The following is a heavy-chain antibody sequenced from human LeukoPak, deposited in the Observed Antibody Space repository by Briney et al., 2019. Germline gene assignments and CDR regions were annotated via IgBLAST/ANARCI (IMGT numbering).Heavy chain of an antibody. D-gene: IGHD1-26*01. Sequence: GGSLRPSCSASGFTFSSFAMFWVRQAPGQGLEYVSGISSDGGRTNYADSVKARFTISRDNSKVTLYLQMTSLRPEDTAIYYCVKDPSGNYFYFDYWGQGTLVTVSS. V-gene: IGHV3-64D*09. CDR1: GFTFSSFA. CDR2: ISSDGGRT. J-gene: IGHJ4*02. CDR3: VKDPSGNYFYFDY.